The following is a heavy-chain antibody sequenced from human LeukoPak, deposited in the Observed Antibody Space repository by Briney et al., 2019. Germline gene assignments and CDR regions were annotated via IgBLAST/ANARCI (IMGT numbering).Heavy chain of an antibody. D-gene: IGHD5-24*01. CDR3: ASLIEPYYFDY. Sequence: SETLSLTCTVSGGSISSSSYYWGWIRQPPGKGLEWIGSIYYSGSTYYNPSLKSRVTISVDTSKNQFSLKLSSVTAADTAVYYCASLIEPYYFDYWGQGTLVTVSS. V-gene: IGHV4-39*07. J-gene: IGHJ4*02. CDR2: IYYSGST. CDR1: GGSISSSSYY.